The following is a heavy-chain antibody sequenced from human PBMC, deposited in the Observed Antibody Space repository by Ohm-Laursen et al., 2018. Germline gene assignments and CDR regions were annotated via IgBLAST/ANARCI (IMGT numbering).Heavy chain of an antibody. D-gene: IGHD3-10*01. J-gene: IGHJ5*02. CDR3: ARGRRITMVRGQNWFDP. CDR2: IYYSGST. V-gene: IGHV4-31*03. CDR1: GGSISSGGYY. Sequence: TLSLTCSVSGGSISSGGYYWSWIRQHPGKGLEWIGYIYYSGSTYYNPSLKSRVTISVDTSKNQFSLKLSSVTAADTAVYYCARGRRITMVRGQNWFDPWGQGTLVTVSS.